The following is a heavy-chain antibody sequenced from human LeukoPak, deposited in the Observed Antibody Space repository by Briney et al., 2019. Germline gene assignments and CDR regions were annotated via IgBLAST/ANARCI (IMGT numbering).Heavy chain of an antibody. Sequence: SETLSLTCTVSGGSIITSGNYWGWDRQPPGKGMEWVGSVYYPGVTSPNPFFRTPMSISVDSSKHQFSLTLTSVTAAHAAVYYCARQRSSSGVHNWFDPWGQGTLVTVSS. CDR3: ARQRSSSGVHNWFDP. CDR2: VYYPGVT. D-gene: IGHD2-8*01. V-gene: IGHV4-39*07. J-gene: IGHJ5*02. CDR1: GGSIITSGNY.